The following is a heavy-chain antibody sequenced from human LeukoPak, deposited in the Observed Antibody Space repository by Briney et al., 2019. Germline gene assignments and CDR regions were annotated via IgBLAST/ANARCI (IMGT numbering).Heavy chain of an antibody. Sequence: RSSETLSLTCTVSNGSISSSSYYWGWIRQPPGKGLEWIGEINHSGSTNYNPSLKSRVTISVDTSKNQFSLKLSSVTAADTAVYYCARGPGGVQNYGYWGQGTLVTVSS. V-gene: IGHV4-39*07. CDR2: INHSGST. D-gene: IGHD3-16*01. CDR3: ARGPGGVQNYGY. J-gene: IGHJ4*02. CDR1: NGSISSSSYY.